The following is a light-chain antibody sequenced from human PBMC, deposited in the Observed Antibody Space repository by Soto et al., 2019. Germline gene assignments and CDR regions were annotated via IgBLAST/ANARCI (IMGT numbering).Light chain of an antibody. J-gene: IGLJ1*01. V-gene: IGLV4-69*01. Sequence: QLVLTQSPSASASLGASVKLTCTLSSVHSTYAIAWHQQQPEKGPRYLMKVSNDGSHTKGDGIPDRFSGSSSGAERYLTISSLQSEDEADYYCQTWGTGIRVFGTGTKLTVL. CDR2: VSNDGSH. CDR3: QTWGTGIRV. CDR1: SVHSTYA.